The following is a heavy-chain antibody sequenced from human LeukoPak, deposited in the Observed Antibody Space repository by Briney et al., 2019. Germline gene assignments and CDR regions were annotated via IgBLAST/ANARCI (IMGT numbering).Heavy chain of an antibody. D-gene: IGHD3-22*01. V-gene: IGHV4-61*02. CDR2: IYTSGST. Sequence: SQTLSLTCTVSGGSISSGSYYWSWIRQPAGKGLEWIGRIYTSGSTNYNPSLKSRVTISVDTSKNQFSLKLSSVTAADTAVYYCARDEWDYYDSSGYLSWDYWGQGTLVTVSS. CDR3: ARDEWDYYDSSGYLSWDY. CDR1: GGSISSGSYY. J-gene: IGHJ4*02.